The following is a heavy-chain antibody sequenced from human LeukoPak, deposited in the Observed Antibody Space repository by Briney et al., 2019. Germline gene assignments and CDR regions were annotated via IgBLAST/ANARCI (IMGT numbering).Heavy chain of an antibody. D-gene: IGHD1-26*01. Sequence: GGSLRLSCAASEFTFSDYYMNWIRQAPGKGLEWVSYISSSGSTIYHADSVKGRFTISRDNAKNSLYLQMNSLRAEDTAVYYCATQVGTKRGDGFDIWGQGTMVTVSS. CDR1: EFTFSDYY. CDR3: ATQVGTKRGDGFDI. V-gene: IGHV3-11*01. CDR2: ISSSGSTI. J-gene: IGHJ3*02.